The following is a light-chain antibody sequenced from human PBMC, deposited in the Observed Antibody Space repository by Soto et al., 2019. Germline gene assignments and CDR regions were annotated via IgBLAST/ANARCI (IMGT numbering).Light chain of an antibody. Sequence: EIVMTQSLATLSVSPGERATLSCRASQSVSSNLAWYQQKPGQAPRLLIYGASTRATGVPVRFSGSGSGTEFTLTINSLQSEDFAVYYCQQYNNWPSFYTFGQGTKLEI. CDR2: GAS. V-gene: IGKV3-15*01. CDR3: QQYNNWPSFYT. J-gene: IGKJ2*01. CDR1: QSVSSN.